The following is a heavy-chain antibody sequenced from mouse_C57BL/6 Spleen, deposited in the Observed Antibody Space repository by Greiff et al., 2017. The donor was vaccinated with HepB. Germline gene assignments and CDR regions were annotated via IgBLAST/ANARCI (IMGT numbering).Heavy chain of an antibody. CDR2: IDPSDSYT. Sequence: QVQLQQPGAQLVMPGASVKLSCKASGYTFTSYWMHWVKQRPGQGLEWIGEIDPSDSYTNYNQKFKGKSTLTVDKSSSTAYMQLSSLTSEDSAVYYCAREVGRGYFDYWGQGTTLTVSS. CDR1: GYTFTSYW. D-gene: IGHD1-1*01. V-gene: IGHV1-69*01. CDR3: AREVGRGYFDY. J-gene: IGHJ2*01.